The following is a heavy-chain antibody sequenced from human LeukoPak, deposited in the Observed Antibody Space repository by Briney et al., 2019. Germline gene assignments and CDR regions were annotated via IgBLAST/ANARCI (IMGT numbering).Heavy chain of an antibody. V-gene: IGHV4-39*01. CDR2: IYYSGST. J-gene: IGHJ4*02. CDR3: ARRWIVGVPAALESFDS. Sequence: KTSETLSLTCTVSGGSISSSNYYWGWIRQPSGKGLEWIGTIYYSGSTYYNPSLKSRVTISVDTSKNQFSLRLSSVTAADTAMYYCARRWIVGVPAALESFDSWGQGSLVTVSS. CDR1: GGSISSSNYY. D-gene: IGHD2-2*01.